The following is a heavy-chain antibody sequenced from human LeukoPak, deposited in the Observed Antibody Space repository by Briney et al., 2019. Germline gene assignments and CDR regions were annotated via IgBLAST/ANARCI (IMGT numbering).Heavy chain of an antibody. Sequence: SETLSLTCTVSGGSISSYYWSWIRQPPGKGLEWIGEINHSGSTNYNPSLKSRVTISVDTSKNQFSLKLSSVTAADTAVYYCASGRKLWFGEFWLDYWGQGTLVTVSS. D-gene: IGHD3-10*01. CDR2: INHSGST. V-gene: IGHV4-34*01. J-gene: IGHJ4*02. CDR1: GGSISSYY. CDR3: ASGRKLWFGEFWLDY.